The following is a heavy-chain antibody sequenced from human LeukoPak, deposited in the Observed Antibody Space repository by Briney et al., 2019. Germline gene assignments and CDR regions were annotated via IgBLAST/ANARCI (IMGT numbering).Heavy chain of an antibody. J-gene: IGHJ3*02. Sequence: GGSLRLSCAASGFSFTNYAMSWVRQAAGKGLEWVSAISGSGGNTYYADSVKGRFTISRDNSKNTLFLQMNSLRADDTAVYYCAKFWREQQLVTPLDAFDIWGQGTMVTVSS. V-gene: IGHV3-23*01. CDR1: GFSFTNYA. D-gene: IGHD6-13*01. CDR3: AKFWREQQLVTPLDAFDI. CDR2: ISGSGGNT.